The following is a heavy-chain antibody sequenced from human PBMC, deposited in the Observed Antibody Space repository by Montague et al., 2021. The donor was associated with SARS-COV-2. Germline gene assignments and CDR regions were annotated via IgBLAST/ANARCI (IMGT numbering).Heavy chain of an antibody. CDR1: GFTFSNIW. Sequence: SLRLSCAASGFTFSNIWMSWVRQAPGKGLEWVANIKPDESEKNYVDSVKGRFSISRDNAKNSLYLQMDNLRAEDTAIYYCAKNGGARGLDVWGQGTSVTVS. J-gene: IGHJ6*02. CDR2: IKPDESEK. V-gene: IGHV3-7*01. D-gene: IGHD4-23*01. CDR3: AKNGGARGLDV.